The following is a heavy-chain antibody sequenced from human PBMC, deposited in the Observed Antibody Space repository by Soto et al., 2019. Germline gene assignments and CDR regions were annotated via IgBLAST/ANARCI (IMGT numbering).Heavy chain of an antibody. J-gene: IGHJ4*02. CDR1: GFTFSSYA. D-gene: IGHD6-6*01. CDR2: ISGSGGST. V-gene: IGHV3-23*01. CDR3: AKVGRIAARRMNYFDY. Sequence: GGSLRLSCAASGFTFSSYAMSWVRQAPGKGLEWVSAISGSGGSTYYADSVKGRFTISRDNSKNTLYLQMNSLRAEDTAVYYWAKVGRIAARRMNYFDYWGQGTLVTVSS.